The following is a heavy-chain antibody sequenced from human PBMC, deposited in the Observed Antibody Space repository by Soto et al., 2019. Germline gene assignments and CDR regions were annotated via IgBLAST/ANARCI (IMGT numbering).Heavy chain of an antibody. CDR3: AREPTQIYYYHGMDV. J-gene: IGHJ6*02. Sequence: SETLSLTCTVSGGSISSGDYYWSWIRQPPGKGLEWIGYIYYSGSTYYNPSLKSRVTISVDTSKNQFSLKLSSVTAADTAVYYCAREPTQIYYYHGMDVWGQGTTVTVSS. V-gene: IGHV4-30-4*01. CDR2: IYYSGST. CDR1: GGSISSGDYY.